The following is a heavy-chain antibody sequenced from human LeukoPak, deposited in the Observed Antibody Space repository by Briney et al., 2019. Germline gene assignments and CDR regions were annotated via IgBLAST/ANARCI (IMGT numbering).Heavy chain of an antibody. D-gene: IGHD5-24*01. V-gene: IGHV4-30-2*01. CDR3: ARDRGDDYNSLDY. CDR2: IYHSGST. CDR1: GGSISSGGYS. J-gene: IGHJ4*02. Sequence: SESLSLTCAVSGGSISSGGYSWSWIRKPPGKGLEWIGYIYHSGSTYYNPSLKSRVTISVDRSKNQFSLKLSSVTAADTAVYYCARDRGDDYNSLDYWGQGTLVTVSS.